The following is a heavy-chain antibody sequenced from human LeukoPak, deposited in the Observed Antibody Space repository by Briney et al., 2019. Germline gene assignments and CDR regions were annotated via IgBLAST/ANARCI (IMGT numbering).Heavy chain of an antibody. CDR3: ARRYDFWSGYYGWFDP. D-gene: IGHD3-3*01. J-gene: IGHJ5*02. CDR1: GFTCNNYY. Sequence: GGSLRLXCAASGFTCNNYYMSWIRQAPGKGLEWISYISISGYSTYYADSVKGRFTISRDNAKNSLYLQMNNLRPEDTAFYYCARRYDFWSGYYGWFDPWGQGTLVTVSS. V-gene: IGHV3-11*04. CDR2: ISISGYST.